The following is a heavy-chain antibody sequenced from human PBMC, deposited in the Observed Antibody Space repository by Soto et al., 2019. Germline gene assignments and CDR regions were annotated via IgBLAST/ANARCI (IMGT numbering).Heavy chain of an antibody. CDR2: IYYSGST. CDR1: GGSISSYY. D-gene: IGHD3-3*01. V-gene: IGHV4-59*08. CDR3: ARHGIDFWSGYYKMLGGPTRYYYMDV. J-gene: IGHJ6*03. Sequence: SETLSLTCTVSGGSISSYYWSWIRQPPGKGLEWIGYIYYSGSTNYNPSLKSRVTISVDTSKNQFSLKLSSVTAADTAVYYCARHGIDFWSGYYKMLGGPTRYYYMDVWGKGTTVTVSS.